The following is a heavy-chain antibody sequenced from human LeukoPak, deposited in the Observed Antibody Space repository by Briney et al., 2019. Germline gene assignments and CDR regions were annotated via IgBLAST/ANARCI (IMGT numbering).Heavy chain of an antibody. Sequence: GGSLRLSCAASGFTFRTYWISWVRQAPGKGLEWVANIRPDGSEKYYVDSVKGRLTISRDNAKNSLSLQMNSLRGEDTAVYYCARPTTVTTISADAFDIWGQGTTVTVSS. V-gene: IGHV3-7*01. CDR2: IRPDGSEK. J-gene: IGHJ3*02. CDR3: ARPTTVTTISADAFDI. D-gene: IGHD4-17*01. CDR1: GFTFRTYW.